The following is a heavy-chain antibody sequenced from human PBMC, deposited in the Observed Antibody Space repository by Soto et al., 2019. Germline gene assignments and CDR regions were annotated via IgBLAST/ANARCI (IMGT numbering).Heavy chain of an antibody. CDR3: ERDGVGSTTFFGYLCY. CDR2: TRHDGSNT. CDR1: GFNFRGYG. V-gene: IGHV3-33*01. J-gene: IGHJ4*02. Sequence: QVHLVQSGGGVVQPGRSLRLSCEASGFNFRGYGMHWVRQAPGKGLEWVAITRHDGSNTYYADSVRGRFTISRDNSKNTLYLQMSSLTVEDTAVYYCERDGVGSTTFFGYLCYWGQGTLITVSS. D-gene: IGHD6-25*01.